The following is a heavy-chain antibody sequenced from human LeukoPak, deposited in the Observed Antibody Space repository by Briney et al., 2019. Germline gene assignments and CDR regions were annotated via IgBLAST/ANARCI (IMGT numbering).Heavy chain of an antibody. CDR3: ARGGRWFDVYYYYYYYMDV. CDR1: GGSFSGYY. Sequence: SETLSLTCAVYGGSFSGYYWSWIRQPPGKGLEWSGEINHSGSTNYNPSLKSRVTISVDTSKNQFSLKLSSVTAADTAVYYCARGGRWFDVYYYYYYYMDVWGKGTTVTVSS. V-gene: IGHV4-34*01. D-gene: IGHD3-10*01. CDR2: INHSGST. J-gene: IGHJ6*03.